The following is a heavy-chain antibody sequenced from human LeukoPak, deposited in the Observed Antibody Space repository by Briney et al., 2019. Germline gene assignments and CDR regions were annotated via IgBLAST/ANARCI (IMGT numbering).Heavy chain of an antibody. J-gene: IGHJ3*02. CDR3: ARGRREYSSSWSDAFDI. Sequence: ASVKVSCKASGGTFSSYAISWVRQATGQGLEWMGWMNPNSGNTGYAQKFQGRVTMTRNTSISTAYMELSSLRSEDTAVYYCARGRREYSSSWSDAFDIWGQGTMVTVSS. CDR2: MNPNSGNT. CDR1: GGTFSSYA. D-gene: IGHD6-13*01. V-gene: IGHV1-8*02.